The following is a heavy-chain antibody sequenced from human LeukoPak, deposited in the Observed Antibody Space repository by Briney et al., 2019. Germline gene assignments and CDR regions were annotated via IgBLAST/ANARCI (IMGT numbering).Heavy chain of an antibody. Sequence: GGSLRLSCAASGFTFSSYAMSWVRQAPGKGLEWVSYISSRGSTIYYADSVKGRFTISRDNAKNSLYLQMNTLRAEDTAVYYCARGSAPDYWGQGTLVTVSS. CDR1: GFTFSSYA. CDR2: ISSRGSTI. V-gene: IGHV3-48*04. J-gene: IGHJ4*02. CDR3: ARGSAPDY.